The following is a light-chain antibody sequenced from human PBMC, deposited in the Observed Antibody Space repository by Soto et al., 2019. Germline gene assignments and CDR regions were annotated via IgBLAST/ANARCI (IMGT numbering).Light chain of an antibody. V-gene: IGLV2-14*03. J-gene: IGLJ2*01. Sequence: QSALTQPASVSGSPGQSITISCTGTSGDIGSYNRVSWYQQHPGKAPKLIIYDVTTRPSGVSDRFSGSKSGNTASLTISGLQAEDEADYYCSSYTSRSTLVAFGGGTKLTVL. CDR2: DVT. CDR3: SSYTSRSTLVA. CDR1: SGDIGSYNR.